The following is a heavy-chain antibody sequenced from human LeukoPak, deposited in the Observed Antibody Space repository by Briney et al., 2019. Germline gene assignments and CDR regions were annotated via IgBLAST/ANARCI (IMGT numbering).Heavy chain of an antibody. J-gene: IGHJ4*02. V-gene: IGHV3-74*01. D-gene: IGHD2-2*01. CDR2: INSDGSWT. Sequence: GGSLRLSCADFGFTFSSYAMSWVRQAPGKGLVWVSHINSDGSWTSYADSVKGRFTISKDNAKNTVYLQMNNLRAEDTAVYYCVSFYGTYWGRGTLVTVSS. CDR3: VSFYGTY. CDR1: GFTFSSYA.